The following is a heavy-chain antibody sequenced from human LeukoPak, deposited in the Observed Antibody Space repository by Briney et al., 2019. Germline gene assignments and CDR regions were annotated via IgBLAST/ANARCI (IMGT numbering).Heavy chain of an antibody. CDR3: AKRGSGWSFDY. J-gene: IGHJ4*02. V-gene: IGHV3-48*01. CDR2: ISSSSSII. D-gene: IGHD6-19*01. Sequence: GGSLRLSCAASGFTFRSYAMNWVRQAPGKGLEWVSYISSSSSIIYHADSVKGRFTISRDNAKNSLYLQMNSLRAEDTAVYYCAKRGSGWSFDYWGQGTLVTVSS. CDR1: GFTFRSYA.